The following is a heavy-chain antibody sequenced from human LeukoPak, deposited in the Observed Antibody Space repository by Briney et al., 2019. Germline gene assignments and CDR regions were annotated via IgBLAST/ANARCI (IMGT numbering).Heavy chain of an antibody. CDR1: GFTFRSYA. J-gene: IGHJ4*02. V-gene: IGHV3-23*01. CDR2: ISGSGDST. Sequence: TGGSLRLSCAASGFTFRSYAMGWVRQARGKGPEWVSSISGSGDSTSYADSVKGRFTLSRDNSKSMLYLQMSSLRAEDTAVYYCAKFSFIEAAAAKLDYWGQGTLVTVSS. CDR3: AKFSFIEAAAAKLDY. D-gene: IGHD6-13*01.